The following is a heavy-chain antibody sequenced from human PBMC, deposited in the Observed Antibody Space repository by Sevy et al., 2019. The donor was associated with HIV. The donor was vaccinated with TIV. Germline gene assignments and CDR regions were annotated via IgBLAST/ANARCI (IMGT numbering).Heavy chain of an antibody. D-gene: IGHD1-26*01. Sequence: GGSLRLSCAASGFTFSSYYMSWVRQAPGKGLEWVANIKQDGSEKYYVDSVKGRFTISRDNAKNSLYLQMNSLRAEDTAVYYCARGSRGTFGSWGQGTLITVSS. J-gene: IGHJ4*02. CDR2: IKQDGSEK. CDR1: GFTFSSYY. CDR3: ARGSRGTFGS. V-gene: IGHV3-7*01.